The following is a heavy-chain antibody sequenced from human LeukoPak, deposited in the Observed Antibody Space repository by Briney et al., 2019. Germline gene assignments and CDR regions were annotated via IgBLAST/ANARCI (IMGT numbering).Heavy chain of an antibody. Sequence: PGGSLRLSCVASGFTFSKNWMHWVRQAPGKGLVWVSRIQGDGSNTNYADSVKGRFTISRDNAESSLYLQMNSLRAEDTAVYYCVRNLAVAGTCFDSWGQGTLVTVSS. CDR1: GFTFSKNW. CDR2: IQGDGSNT. D-gene: IGHD6-19*01. J-gene: IGHJ4*02. V-gene: IGHV3-74*01. CDR3: VRNLAVAGTCFDS.